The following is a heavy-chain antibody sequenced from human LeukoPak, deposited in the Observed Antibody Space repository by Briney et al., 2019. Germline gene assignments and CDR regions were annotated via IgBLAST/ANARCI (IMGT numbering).Heavy chain of an antibody. V-gene: IGHV3-64D*06. D-gene: IGHD5-12*01. CDR3: VKGWAGSAYDYHY. CDR1: GFTFSSYA. CDR2: ISSNGGST. J-gene: IGHJ4*02. Sequence: GGSLRLSCSASGFTFSSYAMHWVRQAPGRGLEYVSAISSNGGSTNYGDFVKGRFTISRDNSKNTLYLQMSSLRAEDTALYYCVKGWAGSAYDYHYWGQGTLVTVSS.